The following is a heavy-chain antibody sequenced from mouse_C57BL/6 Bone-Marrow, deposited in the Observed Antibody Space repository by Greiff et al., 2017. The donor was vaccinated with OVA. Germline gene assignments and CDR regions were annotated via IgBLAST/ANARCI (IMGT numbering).Heavy chain of an antibody. CDR1: GYTFTSYW. V-gene: IGHV1-55*01. CDR2: IYPGSGST. Sequence: QVQLQQPGAELVKPGASVKMSCKASGYTFTSYWITWVKQRPGQGLEWIGDIYPGSGSTNYNEKFKSKATLTVDTSASTAYMERSSLTSEDSAVYYGARERDYGSSYFDYWGQGTTLTVSS. D-gene: IGHD1-1*01. J-gene: IGHJ2*01. CDR3: ARERDYGSSYFDY.